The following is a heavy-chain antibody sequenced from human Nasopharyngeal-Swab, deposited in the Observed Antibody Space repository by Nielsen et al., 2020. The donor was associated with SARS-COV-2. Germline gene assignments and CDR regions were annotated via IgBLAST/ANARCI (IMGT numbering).Heavy chain of an antibody. D-gene: IGHD4-23*01. J-gene: IGHJ3*02. Sequence: GESLKISCAASGFTFSSYDMHWVRQATGKGLEWVSAIGTAGDTYYPGSVKGRFTISRENAKNSLYLQMNSLRAGDTAVYYCAKDAHYGGPPGDAFDIWGQGTMVTVSS. CDR3: AKDAHYGGPPGDAFDI. V-gene: IGHV3-13*01. CDR1: GFTFSSYD. CDR2: IGTAGDT.